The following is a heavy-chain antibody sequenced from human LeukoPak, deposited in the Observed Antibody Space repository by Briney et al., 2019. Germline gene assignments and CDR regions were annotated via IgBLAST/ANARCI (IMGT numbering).Heavy chain of an antibody. D-gene: IGHD3-3*01. CDR3: ARDQSGARGGYYPTSHYYYYYYMDV. CDR1: GGSISSGSYY. J-gene: IGHJ6*03. V-gene: IGHV4-61*02. CDR2: IYTSGST. Sequence: PSQTRSLTCTVSGGSISSGSYYWSWIRQPAGKGLEWIGRIYTSGSTNYNPSPKSRVTISVDTSKNQFSLKLSSVTAADTAVYYCARDQSGARGGYYPTSHYYYYYYMDVWGKGTTVTVSS.